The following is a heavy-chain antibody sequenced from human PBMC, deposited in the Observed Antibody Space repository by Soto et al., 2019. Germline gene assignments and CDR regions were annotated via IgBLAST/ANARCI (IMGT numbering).Heavy chain of an antibody. CDR3: ARGPRGMYGNDF. CDR2: INKDGSST. Sequence: EVQLVESGGGLVQPGGSLRLSCAASGFTFSSDWMHWVRQAAGKGLVWVSRINKDGSSTNYADSVKGRFTISRDNAKNTLYLQMNSLRAEDTAVYYCARGPRGMYGNDFWGQGALVTVSS. D-gene: IGHD3-10*02. CDR1: GFTFSSDW. J-gene: IGHJ1*01. V-gene: IGHV3-74*01.